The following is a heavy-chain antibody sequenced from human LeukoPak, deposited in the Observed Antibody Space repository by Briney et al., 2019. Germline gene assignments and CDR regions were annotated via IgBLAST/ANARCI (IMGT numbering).Heavy chain of an antibody. Sequence: SETLSLTCTVSGGSISSFYWSWIRQPAGKGLEWIGRIYTSGSTNYNPSLKSRVTISVDTSKNQFSLKLSSVTAADTAVYYCARAARVKEALDVWGKGTAVTISS. CDR1: GGSISSFY. J-gene: IGHJ6*04. CDR3: ARAARVKEALDV. CDR2: IYTSGST. V-gene: IGHV4-4*07.